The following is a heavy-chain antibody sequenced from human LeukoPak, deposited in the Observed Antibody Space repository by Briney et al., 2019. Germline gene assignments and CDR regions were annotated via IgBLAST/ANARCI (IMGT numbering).Heavy chain of an antibody. Sequence: RASVKVSCKVSGYTLTELSMHWVRQAPGKGLEWMGGFDPEDGETIYAQKFQGRVTMTEDTSTDTAYMELRSLRSDDTAVYYCALVVGQPKRGKGMAFDIWGQGTMVTVSS. D-gene: IGHD3-22*01. CDR2: FDPEDGET. CDR1: GYTLTELS. J-gene: IGHJ3*02. V-gene: IGHV1-24*01. CDR3: ALVVGQPKRGKGMAFDI.